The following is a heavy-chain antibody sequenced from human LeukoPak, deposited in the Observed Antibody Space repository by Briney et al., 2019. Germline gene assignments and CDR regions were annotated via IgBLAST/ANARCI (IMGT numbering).Heavy chain of an antibody. J-gene: IGHJ5*01. D-gene: IGHD4-11*01. CDR2: INPNTGYP. V-gene: IGHV1-2*06. Sequence: ASVKVSCKASGYTFSGYFIHCVRQAPGQGLEWMGRINPNTGYPNHAQNFQGRVTMTRDTYISKAYMELSRLTTDDTAVYFCARGPPYGNYNYFDSWGQGTLVTVSS. CDR1: GYTFSGYF. CDR3: ARGPPYGNYNYFDS.